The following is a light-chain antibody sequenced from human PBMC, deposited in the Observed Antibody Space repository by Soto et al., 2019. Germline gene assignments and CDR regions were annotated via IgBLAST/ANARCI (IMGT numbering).Light chain of an antibody. CDR2: DDR. V-gene: IGLV3-21*02. Sequence: SYELTQSPSVSVAPGQTARIACGGDNIDSKGVQWYQQKPGQAPVLVVYDDRDRPAGIPDRFSGSNSGNTATLTISRVEAGDEADYYCQVWDSSSHHYVFGTGTKVTVL. CDR1: NIDSKG. J-gene: IGLJ1*01. CDR3: QVWDSSSHHYV.